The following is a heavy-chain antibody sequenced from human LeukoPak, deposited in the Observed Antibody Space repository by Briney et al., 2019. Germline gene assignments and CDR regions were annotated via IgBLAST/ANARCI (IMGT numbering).Heavy chain of an antibody. V-gene: IGHV6-1*01. J-gene: IGHJ4*02. CDR1: GDSVSSNSAC. D-gene: IGHD6-19*01. CDR2: TYYRSKWKN. Sequence: SQTLSLTCVISGDSVSSNSACWNWIRQSPSRGLEWLGRTYYRSKWKNDYAVSVKSRITINPDTSKNQFSLKLSSVTAADTAVYYCARATYSSGWGTSDYWGQGTLVTVSS. CDR3: ARATYSSGWGTSDY.